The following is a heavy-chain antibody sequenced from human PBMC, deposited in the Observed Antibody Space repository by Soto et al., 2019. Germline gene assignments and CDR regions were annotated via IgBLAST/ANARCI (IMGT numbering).Heavy chain of an antibody. CDR3: AKRRGAGGHFDY. Sequence: GSLRLSCAASGFTFSTYAMGWVRQAPGKGLEWVSVVSSGGGTHYADSVKGRFTVSRDNSKNTLSLQMNSLRADDTAVYYCAKRRGAGGHFDYWGQGALVTV. V-gene: IGHV3-23*01. CDR2: VSSGGGT. D-gene: IGHD2-15*01. J-gene: IGHJ4*02. CDR1: GFTFSTYA.